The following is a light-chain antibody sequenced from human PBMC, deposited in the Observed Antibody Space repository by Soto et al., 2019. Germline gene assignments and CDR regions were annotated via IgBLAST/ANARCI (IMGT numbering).Light chain of an antibody. J-gene: IGKJ3*01. CDR1: QSVSSY. CDR3: QRRSNWPFT. V-gene: IGKV3-11*01. CDR2: DAS. Sequence: EIVLTQSPATLSLSPGERATLSCRASQSVSSYLAWYQQKPGQAPRLLIYDASNRATGIPARFSGSGSGTDFTLTISSLEPEDFAVYYCQRRSNWPFTFGPATKLDLK.